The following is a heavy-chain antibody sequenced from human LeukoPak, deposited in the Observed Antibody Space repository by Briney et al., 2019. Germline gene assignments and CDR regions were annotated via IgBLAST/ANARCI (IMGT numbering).Heavy chain of an antibody. V-gene: IGHV3-21*06. CDR2: INSGGTTT. D-gene: IGHD3-22*01. J-gene: IGHJ4*02. CDR3: LRGDSRDF. CDR1: GFAFSTYT. Sequence: GGSLRLSCAACGFAFSTYTMNWARQAPGKGLEWVASINSGGTTTHYAFSVKGRFTISRDNAQNVLYLQMNGLRGDDAAVYYCLRGDSRDFWGQGTLVTVSS.